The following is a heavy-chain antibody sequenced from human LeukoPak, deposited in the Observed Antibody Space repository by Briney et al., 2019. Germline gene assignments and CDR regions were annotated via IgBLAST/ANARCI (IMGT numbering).Heavy chain of an antibody. CDR2: FSIGGATT. D-gene: IGHD3-10*01. Sequence: PGGSLRLSCAASGFIFRNYAMSWVRQAPGKGLEWVSLFSIGGATTYYADSVKGRFTISRDNSKNTLYLQMNSLRAEDTALYYCAKDIGRYYYGSGNWFDPWGQGTLVTVSS. CDR1: GFIFRNYA. V-gene: IGHV3-23*01. J-gene: IGHJ5*02. CDR3: AKDIGRYYYGSGNWFDP.